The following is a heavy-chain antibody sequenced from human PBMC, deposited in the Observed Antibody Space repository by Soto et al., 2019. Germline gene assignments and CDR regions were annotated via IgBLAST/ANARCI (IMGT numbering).Heavy chain of an antibody. Sequence: GASVKVSCKASGYTFTSYYMHWVRQAPGQGLEWMGIINPSGGSTSYAQKFQGRVTMTRDTSTSTVYMELSSLRSEDTAMYYCARGPDSSSWYINWFAPWGQGTLVTVSS. D-gene: IGHD6-13*01. CDR1: GYTFTSYY. J-gene: IGHJ5*02. CDR3: ARGPDSSSWYINWFAP. V-gene: IGHV1-46*03. CDR2: INPSGGST.